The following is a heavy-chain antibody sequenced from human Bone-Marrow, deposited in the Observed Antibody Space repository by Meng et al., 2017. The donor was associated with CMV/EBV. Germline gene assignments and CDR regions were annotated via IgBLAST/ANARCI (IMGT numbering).Heavy chain of an antibody. V-gene: IGHV1-69*10. CDR3: ARSFSSTSFIYYYYYGMDV. CDR2: IIPILGIA. J-gene: IGHJ6*02. D-gene: IGHD2-2*01. CDR1: GGTFSSYA. Sequence: SVKVSCKASGGTFSSYAISWVRQAPGQGLEWMGGIIPILGIANYAQKFQGRVTITADKSTSTAYMELSSLRSEDTAVYYCARSFSSTSFIYYYYYGMDVWGQGTTVTVYS.